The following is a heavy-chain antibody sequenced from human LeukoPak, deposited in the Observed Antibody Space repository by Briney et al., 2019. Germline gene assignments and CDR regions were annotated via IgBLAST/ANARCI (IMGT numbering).Heavy chain of an antibody. CDR1: GFNFSIYS. J-gene: IGHJ3*02. D-gene: IGHD6-19*01. V-gene: IGHV3-48*01. CDR2: ITRSSTTI. Sequence: GGSLRLSCAASGFNFSIYSVNWVRQAPGKGLEWVSYITRSSTTIYYADSVKGRFTISRDNAKNSLYLQMNSLRAEDTAVYYCARAAVAGTGDDAFDIWGQGTMVTVSS. CDR3: ARAAVAGTGDDAFDI.